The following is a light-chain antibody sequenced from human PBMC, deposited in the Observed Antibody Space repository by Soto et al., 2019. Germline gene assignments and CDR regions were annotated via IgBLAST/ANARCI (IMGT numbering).Light chain of an antibody. V-gene: IGLV2-11*01. CDR3: ISYTSSSTSYV. CDR1: STDVGGYGY. CDR2: GVN. J-gene: IGLJ1*01. Sequence: QSVLTQPLSVSGPPGQSVTISCTGTSTDVGGYGYVSWYQHHPGKAPRLILYGVNKWPSGVPNRFSGSKSGNTASLTISGLQAEDEADYYCISYTSSSTSYVFGTGTKLTVL.